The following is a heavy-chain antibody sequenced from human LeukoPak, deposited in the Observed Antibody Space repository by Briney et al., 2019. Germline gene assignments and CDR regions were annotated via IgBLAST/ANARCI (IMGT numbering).Heavy chain of an antibody. CDR3: ARQVAGTSVDY. CDR1: GYTFTSYG. J-gene: IGHJ4*02. D-gene: IGHD6-19*01. V-gene: IGHV5-51*01. CDR2: IYPGDSDT. Sequence: KVSCKASGYTFTSYGISWVRQMPGKGLEWMGIIYPGDSDTRYSPSFQGQVTISADKSISTAYLQWSSLKASDTAMYYCARQVAGTSVDYWGQGTLVTVSS.